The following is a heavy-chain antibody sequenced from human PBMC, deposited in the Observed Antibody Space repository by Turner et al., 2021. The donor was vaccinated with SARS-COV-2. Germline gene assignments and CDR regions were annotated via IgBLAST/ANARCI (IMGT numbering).Heavy chain of an antibody. CDR2: FDPEDGET. CDR3: ATGYQLRVNWFDP. D-gene: IGHD2-2*01. J-gene: IGHJ5*02. Sequence: QVQLVQSGAEVQKPGASVKVYCKLSGYTLTELSMYWVRQAPGKGLEWMGGFDPEDGETIYEQKVQGRVTMTEETSTDTAYMELSSLRSEDTAVYYCATGYQLRVNWFDPWGQGTLVTVSS. V-gene: IGHV1-24*01. CDR1: GYTLTELS.